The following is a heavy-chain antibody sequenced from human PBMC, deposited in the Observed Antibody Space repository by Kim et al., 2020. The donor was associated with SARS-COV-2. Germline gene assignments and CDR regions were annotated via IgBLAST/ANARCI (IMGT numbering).Heavy chain of an antibody. CDR3: ARESEPYYDILTGYYATYYFDV. Sequence: GGSLRLSCAASGFTFSSYEMNWVRQAPGKGLEWVSYISSSGSTIYYADSVKGRFTISRDNAKNSLYLQMNSRRAEDTAVYYCARESEPYYDILTGYYATYYFDVWVQRALATVSS. CDR1: GFTFSSYE. V-gene: IGHV3-48*03. CDR2: ISSSGSTI. J-gene: IGHJ4*02. D-gene: IGHD3-9*01.